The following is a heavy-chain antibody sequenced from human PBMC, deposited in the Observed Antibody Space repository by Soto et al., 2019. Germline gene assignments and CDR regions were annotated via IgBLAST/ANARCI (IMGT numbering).Heavy chain of an antibody. CDR1: GGSISSYY. Sequence: SETLSLTCTVSGGSISSYYWSWIRQPPGKGLEWIGYMYNTGSTIYNPSLKSRVTISVDTSKNQFSLKLNSVTAADTAVYYCARDLWGYCGTDCYPLDVWGQGTTVTAP. V-gene: IGHV4-59*01. CDR2: MYNTGST. J-gene: IGHJ6*02. CDR3: ARDLWGYCGTDCYPLDV. D-gene: IGHD2-21*02.